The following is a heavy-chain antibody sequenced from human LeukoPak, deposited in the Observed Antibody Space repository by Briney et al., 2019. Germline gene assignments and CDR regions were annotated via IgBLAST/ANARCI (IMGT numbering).Heavy chain of an antibody. CDR3: ARDQGFRYFDP. Sequence: GGSLRLSCAASGFTFSSFEMNWVRQAPGKGLEWVAYISSSSGTIYYTDSVKGRFTISRDNAKNSVFLQMSSLSGGDTAIYYCARDQGFRYFDPWGQGTLVTVSS. J-gene: IGHJ5*02. CDR2: ISSSSGTI. CDR1: GFTFSSFE. D-gene: IGHD3-16*02. V-gene: IGHV3-48*03.